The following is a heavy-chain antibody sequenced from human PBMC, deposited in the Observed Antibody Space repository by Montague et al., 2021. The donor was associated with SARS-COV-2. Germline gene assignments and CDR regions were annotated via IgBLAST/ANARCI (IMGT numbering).Heavy chain of an antibody. CDR2: IYTSGST. J-gene: IGHJ5*02. CDR3: AREAPGRCSGGSCSLDNWFDP. D-gene: IGHD2-15*01. Sequence: TLSLTCTVSGGSISSGSYYWSWIRQPAGKGLEWIGRIYTSGSTNYNPSLKSRVTISVDTSKNQFSPKLSSVTAADTAVYYCAREAPGRCSGGSCSLDNWFDPWGQGTLVTVSS. V-gene: IGHV4-61*02. CDR1: GGSISSGSYY.